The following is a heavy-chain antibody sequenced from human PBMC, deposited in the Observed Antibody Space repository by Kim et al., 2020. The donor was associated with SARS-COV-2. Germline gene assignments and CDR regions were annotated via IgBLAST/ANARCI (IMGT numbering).Heavy chain of an antibody. V-gene: IGHV1-69*13. CDR3: ARDKLSYYYDSSGYALGY. CDR1: GGTFSSYA. CDR2: IIPIFGTA. D-gene: IGHD3-22*01. Sequence: SVKVSCKASGGTFSSYAISWVRQAPGQGLEWMGGIIPIFGTANYAQKFQGRVTITADESTSTAYMELSSLRSEDTAVYYCARDKLSYYYDSSGYALGYWGQGTLVTVSS. J-gene: IGHJ4*02.